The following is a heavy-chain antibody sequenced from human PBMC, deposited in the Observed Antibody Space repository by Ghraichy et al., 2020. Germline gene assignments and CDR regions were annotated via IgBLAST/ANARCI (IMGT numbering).Heavy chain of an antibody. CDR2: INHSGST. V-gene: IGHV4-34*01. Sequence: SETLSLTCAVYGGSFSGYYWSWIRQPPGKGLEWIGEINHSGSTNYNPSLKSRVTISVDTSKNQFSLKLSSVTAADTAVYYCARYYYDSSGSASFDYWGQGTLVTVSS. CDR1: GGSFSGYY. CDR3: ARYYYDSSGSASFDY. D-gene: IGHD3-22*01. J-gene: IGHJ4*02.